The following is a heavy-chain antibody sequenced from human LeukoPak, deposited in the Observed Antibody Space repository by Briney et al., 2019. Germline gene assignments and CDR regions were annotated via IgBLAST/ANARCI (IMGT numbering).Heavy chain of an antibody. CDR3: ARDYGRSRDYGMDV. CDR2: ISSSSSYI. V-gene: IGHV3-21*01. Sequence: GGSLRLSCAASGFTFSSYWMSWVRQAPGKGLEWVSSISSSSSYIYYADSVKGRFTISRDNAKNSLYLQMNSLRAEDTAVYFCARDYGRSRDYGMDVWGQGTTVTVSS. D-gene: IGHD3-10*01. J-gene: IGHJ6*02. CDR1: GFTFSSYW.